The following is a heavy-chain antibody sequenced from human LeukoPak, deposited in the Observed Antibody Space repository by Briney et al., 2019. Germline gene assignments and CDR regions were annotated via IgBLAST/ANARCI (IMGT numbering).Heavy chain of an antibody. V-gene: IGHV1-8*03. CDR3: ARVVGRNSTSCYWGFGCYYYYYMDV. D-gene: IGHD2-2*01. CDR1: GYTFTSYD. CDR2: MNPNSGNT. Sequence: ASVKVSCKASGYTFTSYDINWVRQATGQGLEWMGWMNPNSGNTGYAQKFQGRVTITRNTSISTAYMELSSLRSEDTAVYYCARVVGRNSTSCYWGFGCYYYYYMDVWGKGTTVTVSS. J-gene: IGHJ6*03.